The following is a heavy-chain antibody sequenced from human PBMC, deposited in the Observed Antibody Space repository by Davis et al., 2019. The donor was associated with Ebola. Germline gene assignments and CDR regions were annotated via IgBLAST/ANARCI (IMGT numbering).Heavy chain of an antibody. D-gene: IGHD3-10*01. V-gene: IGHV3-74*01. CDR3: ARDGENYSDLDY. CDR1: GFSFSRYW. Sequence: PGGSLRLSCAASGFSFSRYWMHWVRHAPGKGLVWVSRIKSDGSTKSYAASVKGRFTISRDNAKNTLFLQMNSLRAEDTAVYYCARDGENYSDLDYWGQGTLVTVSS. J-gene: IGHJ4*02. CDR2: IKSDGSTK.